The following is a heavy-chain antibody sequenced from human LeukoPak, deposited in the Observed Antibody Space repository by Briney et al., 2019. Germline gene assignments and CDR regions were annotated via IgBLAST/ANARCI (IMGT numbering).Heavy chain of an antibody. CDR3: AKAGRGGWYPSGVYYFDY. CDR2: ISGSGGST. V-gene: IGHV3-23*01. Sequence: PGGSLRLSCAASGFTFSSYAMSWVRQAPGKGLEWVSAISGSGGSTYYADSVKGRFTISRDNSKNTLYLQMNSLRAEDTAVYYCAKAGRGGWYPSGVYYFDYWGQGTLVTVSS. J-gene: IGHJ4*02. D-gene: IGHD6-19*01. CDR1: GFTFSSYA.